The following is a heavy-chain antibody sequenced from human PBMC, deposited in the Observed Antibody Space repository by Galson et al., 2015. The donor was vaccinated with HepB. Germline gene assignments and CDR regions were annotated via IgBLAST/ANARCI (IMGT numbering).Heavy chain of an antibody. CDR1: GGSISSSSYY. CDR3: ARRGAAVAGYSFDY. Sequence: SETLSLTCTVSGGSISSSSYYWGWIRQPPGKGLEWIGSIYYSGSTYSNPSLKSRVTISVDTSKNQFSRKLSSVTAADTAVYYCARRGAAVAGYSFDYWGQGTLATVSS. V-gene: IGHV4-39*01. D-gene: IGHD6-19*01. J-gene: IGHJ4*02. CDR2: IYYSGST.